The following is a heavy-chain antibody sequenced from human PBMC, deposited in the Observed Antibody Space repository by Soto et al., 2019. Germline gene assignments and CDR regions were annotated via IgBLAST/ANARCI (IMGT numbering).Heavy chain of an antibody. Sequence: GSVKVACKASGYNFTYYYMHWVRQAPGQGLEWMGWINPKSGTTNYAQKFQGSITLTVDTSISTAYMELSRLTADDTAVYYCARGGITIFGVVDYWGQGTLVTVTS. CDR1: GYNFTYYY. CDR2: INPKSGTT. J-gene: IGHJ4*02. CDR3: ARGGITIFGVVDY. V-gene: IGHV1-2*02. D-gene: IGHD3-3*01.